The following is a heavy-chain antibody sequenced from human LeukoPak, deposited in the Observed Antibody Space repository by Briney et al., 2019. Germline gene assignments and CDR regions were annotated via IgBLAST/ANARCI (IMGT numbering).Heavy chain of an antibody. Sequence: PSETLSLTCTVSGGSISGYYWSWIRQPAGKGLEWIGRIYSSGSTNYNPSLKSRVTISIDTSKNQFSLKLSSVTAADTAVYYCARHQWVPAFDIWGQGTMVTVSS. V-gene: IGHV4-4*07. J-gene: IGHJ3*02. CDR2: IYSSGST. D-gene: IGHD1-26*01. CDR1: GGSISGYY. CDR3: ARHQWVPAFDI.